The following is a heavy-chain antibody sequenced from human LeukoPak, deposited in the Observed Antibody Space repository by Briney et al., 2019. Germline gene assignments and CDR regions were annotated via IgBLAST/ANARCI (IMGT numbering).Heavy chain of an antibody. J-gene: IGHJ4*02. CDR3: AREESRTFDY. CDR2: TYYRSNWVN. V-gene: IGHV6-1*01. CDR1: GDTVSSNSVA. Sequence: SQTLSLTCVISGDTVSSNSVAWNWIRQSPSRGLEWLGRTYYRSNWVNEYAASVKGRMSIDPDTSKNQFSLQLYSVTPEDTAVYYCAREESRTFDYWGQGTLVTVSS.